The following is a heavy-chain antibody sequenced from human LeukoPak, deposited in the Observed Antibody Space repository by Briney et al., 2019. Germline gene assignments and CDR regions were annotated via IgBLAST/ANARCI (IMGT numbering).Heavy chain of an antibody. D-gene: IGHD1-26*01. CDR2: ISSSGSTI. CDR1: GFTFSSYE. J-gene: IGHJ5*02. CDR3: AKDYEPLVGVHRWGDWFDP. V-gene: IGHV3-48*03. Sequence: GGSLRLSCAASGFTFSSYEMNWVRQAPGKGLEWVSYISSSGSTIYYADSVKGRFTISRDNAKNSLYLQMNSLRAEDTAVYYCAKDYEPLVGVHRWGDWFDPWGQGTLVTVSS.